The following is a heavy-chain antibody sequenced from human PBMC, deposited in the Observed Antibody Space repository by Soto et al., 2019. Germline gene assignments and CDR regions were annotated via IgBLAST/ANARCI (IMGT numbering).Heavy chain of an antibody. D-gene: IGHD3-9*01. CDR2: IIPILGIA. V-gene: IGHV1-69*02. CDR1: GGTFSSYT. Sequence: SVKVSCKASGGTFSSYTISWVRQAPGQGLEWMGRIIPILGIANYAQKFQGRVTITADKSTNTAYMELSSLRSEDTAVYYCARAIINQGAFDIWGQGTMVTVSS. CDR3: ARAIINQGAFDI. J-gene: IGHJ3*02.